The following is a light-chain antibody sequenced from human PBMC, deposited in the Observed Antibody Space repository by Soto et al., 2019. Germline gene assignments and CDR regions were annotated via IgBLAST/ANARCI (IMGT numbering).Light chain of an antibody. CDR3: QQYYSYPYT. Sequence: AIRMTQSPSSFSASTGDRVTITCRASQGISSYLDWYQQKPGKAPKLLIYAASTVKSGVPSRFRGSGSGTYSTLTISRLQSEDFATYYCQQYYSYPYTFGQGTKLEIK. V-gene: IGKV1-8*01. CDR1: QGISSY. CDR2: AAS. J-gene: IGKJ2*01.